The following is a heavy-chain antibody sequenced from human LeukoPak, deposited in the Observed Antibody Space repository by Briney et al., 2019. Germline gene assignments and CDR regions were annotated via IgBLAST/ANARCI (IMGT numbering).Heavy chain of an antibody. CDR2: IYDSGST. V-gene: IGHV4-61*08. CDR1: GGSISSGGYS. CDR3: ASLTTADAFDI. D-gene: IGHD3-22*01. Sequence: PSETLSLTCAVSGGSISSGGYSWSWIRQPPGKGLERIGYIYDSGSTNYNPSLKSRVTISVDTSKNQFSLKLSSVTAADTAVFYCASLTTADAFDIWGQGTMVTVSS. J-gene: IGHJ3*02.